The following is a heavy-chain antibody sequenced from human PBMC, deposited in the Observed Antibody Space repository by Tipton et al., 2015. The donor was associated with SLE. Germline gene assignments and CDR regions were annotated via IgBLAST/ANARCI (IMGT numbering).Heavy chain of an antibody. V-gene: IGHV1-69*05. CDR1: GGTFSSYA. CDR2: IIPIFGTA. D-gene: IGHD1-26*01. Sequence: QSGPEVKKPGSSVKVSCKASGGTFSSYAISWVRQAPGQGLEWMGGIIPIFGTANYAQKFQGRVTITTDESTSTAYMELSSLRSEDTAVYYCARDSDGGSYAEYFQHWGQGTLVTVSS. J-gene: IGHJ1*01. CDR3: ARDSDGGSYAEYFQH.